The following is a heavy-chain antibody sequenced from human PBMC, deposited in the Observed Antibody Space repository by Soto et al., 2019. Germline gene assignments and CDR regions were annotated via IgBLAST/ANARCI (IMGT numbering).Heavy chain of an antibody. CDR3: ARSHYDILTGYTNWFDP. CDR1: GGSISSGGYS. J-gene: IGHJ5*02. D-gene: IGHD3-9*01. V-gene: IGHV4-30-2*01. CDR2: IYHSGST. Sequence: KTSETLSLTCAVSGGSISSGGYSWIWIRHPPGKGLEWIGYIYHSGSTYYNPSLKSRVTISVDRSKNQFSLKLSSVTAADTAVYYCARSHYDILTGYTNWFDPWGQGTLVTVSS.